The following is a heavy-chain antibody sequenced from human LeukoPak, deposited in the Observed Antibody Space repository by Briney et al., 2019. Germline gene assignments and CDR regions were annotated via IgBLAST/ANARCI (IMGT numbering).Heavy chain of an antibody. V-gene: IGHV1-69*13. CDR1: GYTLTELS. D-gene: IGHD4-17*01. J-gene: IGHJ4*02. CDR3: ARNDYGDYGGGDFDY. Sequence: SVKVSCKVSGYTLTELSMHWVRQAPGQGLEWMGGIIPIFGTANYAQKFQGRVTITADESTSTAYMELSSLRSEDTAVYYCARNDYGDYGGGDFDYWGQGTLVTVSS. CDR2: IIPIFGTA.